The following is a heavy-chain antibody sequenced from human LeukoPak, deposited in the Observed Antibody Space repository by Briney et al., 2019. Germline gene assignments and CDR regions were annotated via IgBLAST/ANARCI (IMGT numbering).Heavy chain of an antibody. D-gene: IGHD6-13*01. Sequence: ASVKVSCKASGFTFTGYYVHWVRQAPGQGLEWMGWIDPNSGGTNYAQKFQGRVTMTRDTSISTAYMELSRLRSDDTAVYYCARAIKGYGGNWYPDYWGQGTLVTVSS. CDR1: GFTFTGYY. CDR2: IDPNSGGT. V-gene: IGHV1-2*02. CDR3: ARAIKGYGGNWYPDY. J-gene: IGHJ4*02.